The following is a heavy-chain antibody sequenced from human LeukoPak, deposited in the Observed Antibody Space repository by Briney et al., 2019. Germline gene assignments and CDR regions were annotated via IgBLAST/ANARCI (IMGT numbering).Heavy chain of an antibody. CDR1: GFTFGGYA. Sequence: PGGSLRLSCTGSGFTFGGYAMSWVRQAPGKGLEWVGFIRSKAYGGTTAYAASVKGRFTISRDDSKSIAYLQMNSLKTEDTAVYYCTRSTPYYYDSSGYYQNFVYWGQGTLVTVSS. CDR2: IRSKAYGGTT. J-gene: IGHJ4*02. D-gene: IGHD3-22*01. CDR3: TRSTPYYYDSSGYYQNFVY. V-gene: IGHV3-49*04.